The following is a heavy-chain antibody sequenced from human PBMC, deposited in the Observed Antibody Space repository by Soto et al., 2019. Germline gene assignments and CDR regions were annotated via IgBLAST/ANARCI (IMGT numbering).Heavy chain of an antibody. D-gene: IGHD5-12*01. CDR1: GFSFTSAW. V-gene: IGHV3-15*07. Sequence: EVQLVESGGGLVKPGGSLRLSCAASGFSFTSAWMNWVRQIPGKGLEWVGRIKTNIDGGATDYSAPVKGRFTISRDGSKDTVYLQMNSLKTEDTAVYYCTTGRGGSAYVPGAYWGQGALVTVSS. CDR2: IKTNIDGGAT. CDR3: TTGRGGSAYVPGAY. J-gene: IGHJ4*02.